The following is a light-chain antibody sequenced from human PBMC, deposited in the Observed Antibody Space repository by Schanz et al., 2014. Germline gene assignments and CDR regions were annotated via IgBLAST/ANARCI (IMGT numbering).Light chain of an antibody. V-gene: IGKV1-39*01. CDR2: DAS. J-gene: IGKJ2*01. CDR3: QQSYSTLYT. CDR1: QPIGNL. Sequence: DIQMTQSPSTLSASVGYRVTITCRASQPIGNLLAWYQQKPGKAPNLLIYDASSLEGGVPSRFSGSGSGTEFTLTISSLQPEDFATYYCQQSYSTLYTFGQGTKLEIK.